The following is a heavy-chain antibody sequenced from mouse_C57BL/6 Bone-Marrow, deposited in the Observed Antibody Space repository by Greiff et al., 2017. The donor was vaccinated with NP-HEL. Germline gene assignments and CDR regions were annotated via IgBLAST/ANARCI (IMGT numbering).Heavy chain of an antibody. D-gene: IGHD2-2*01. J-gene: IGHJ4*01. CDR3: ARVYYGYDNYAMDY. V-gene: IGHV14-3*01. CDR2: IDPANGNT. Sequence: VQLQQSVAELVRPGASVKLSCTASGFNITNTYMHWVKQRPEQGLEWIGRIDPANGNTKYAPKFQGQATIPADTSSNTAYLQLSSLTSEDTSIYYGARVYYGYDNYAMDYWGQGTSVTVSS. CDR1: GFNITNTY.